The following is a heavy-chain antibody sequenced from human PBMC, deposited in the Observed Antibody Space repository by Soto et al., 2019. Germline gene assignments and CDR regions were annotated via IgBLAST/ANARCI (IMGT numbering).Heavy chain of an antibody. CDR1: GDSISSGDY. CDR3: VRFSTVTGFDY. CDR2: IYYTGNT. Sequence: QVQLQESGPGLVKPSQTLSLTCTVSGDSISSGDYWTWIRQHPGKGLEWIGYIYYTGNTNYNPSLKRRVTLSVDTSKNQFSLKLTSVTAADTAVYYCVRFSTVTGFDYWGQGTLVTVSS. D-gene: IGHD3-10*01. J-gene: IGHJ4*02. V-gene: IGHV4-31*03.